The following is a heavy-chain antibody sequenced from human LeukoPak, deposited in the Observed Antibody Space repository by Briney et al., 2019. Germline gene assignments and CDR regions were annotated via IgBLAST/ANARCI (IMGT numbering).Heavy chain of an antibody. CDR3: ATYDTSGYFIAY. V-gene: IGHV3-53*01. CDR1: GFIVSSNF. CDR2: IYSDGTT. D-gene: IGHD3-22*01. Sequence: GGSLRLSCAASGFIVSSNFMSWVRQAPGKGLEWVSLIYSDGTTYYADSVKGRFTISRDNSKNTLFLQMNNLGAEDTAEYYCATYDTSGYFIAYWGQGTLVTVSS. J-gene: IGHJ4*02.